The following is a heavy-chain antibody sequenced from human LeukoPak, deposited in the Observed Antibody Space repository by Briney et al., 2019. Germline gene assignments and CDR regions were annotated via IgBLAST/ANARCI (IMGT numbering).Heavy chain of an antibody. V-gene: IGHV3-23*01. CDR1: GFTFSSYG. CDR2: ISGGGTTT. D-gene: IGHD3-22*01. J-gene: IGHJ4*02. CDR3: VRDRDSTGYYDY. Sequence: GGSLRLSCAASGFTFSSYGMTWVRQAPGKGLEWVSYISGGGTTTYYADSVKGRFTISRDNSKNTLYLQMNSLRAEDTALYYCVRDRDSTGYYDYWGQGTLVTVSS.